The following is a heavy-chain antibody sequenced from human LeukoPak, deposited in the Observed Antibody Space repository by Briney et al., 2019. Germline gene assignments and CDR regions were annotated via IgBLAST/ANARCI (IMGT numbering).Heavy chain of an antibody. CDR1: GFTFTNYA. CDR2: INDGGSTK. D-gene: IGHD3-22*01. CDR3: AKYYYDRGGYSFVY. V-gene: IGHV3-23*01. J-gene: IGHJ4*02. Sequence: GGSLRLSCAASGFTFTNYAMDWVRQAPGEGLEWVSSINDGGSTKYYADSVKGRFTISRDNSKNTLDLQMNSLRAEDTAVHYCAKYYYDRGGYSFVYWGQGTLVTVS.